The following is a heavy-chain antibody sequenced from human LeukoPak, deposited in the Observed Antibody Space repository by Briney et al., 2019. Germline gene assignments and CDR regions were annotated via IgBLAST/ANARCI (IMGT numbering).Heavy chain of an antibody. J-gene: IGHJ5*02. CDR2: INARGDT. V-gene: IGHV4-34*01. CDR3: ARGQVPTARGYNWFDP. CDR1: SWSFNDYY. D-gene: IGHD2-2*01. Sequence: SETLSLTRAVYSWSFNDYYWNWIRQPQGNGFEWIGEINARGDTNYNPSLKSRVTISVDTSKKQFSLRLTSLIAADTALYYCARGQVPTARGYNWFDPWGQGTLVTVSS.